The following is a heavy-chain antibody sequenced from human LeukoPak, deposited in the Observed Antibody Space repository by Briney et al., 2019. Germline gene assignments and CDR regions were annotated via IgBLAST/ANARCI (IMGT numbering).Heavy chain of an antibody. Sequence: ASVKVSCKASGYTFTSYDINWGRQATGQGLEWMGWMNPNSGNTGYAQKIQGRVTMTRNTSISTAYMELSSLRSEDTAVYYCARHEIRYCSSTSCYGGGYYFDYWGQGTLVTVSS. CDR3: ARHEIRYCSSTSCYGGGYYFDY. CDR1: GYTFTSYD. V-gene: IGHV1-8*01. J-gene: IGHJ4*02. D-gene: IGHD2-2*01. CDR2: MNPNSGNT.